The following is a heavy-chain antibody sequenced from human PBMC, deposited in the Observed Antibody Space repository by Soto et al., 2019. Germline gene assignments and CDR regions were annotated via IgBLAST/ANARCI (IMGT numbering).Heavy chain of an antibody. CDR3: ARGGPGHWATVTAYYSYGMDH. J-gene: IGHJ6*04. V-gene: IGHV1-46*01. CDR1: GYTFTSYY. CDR2: INPSGGST. Sequence: ASVKVSCKASGYTFTSYYMHWVRQAPGQGLEWMGIINPSGGSTSYAQKVQGRVTMTRDTSTSAVCMELSSRRSEDTAVYYCARGGPGHWATVTAYYSYGMDHWAEATMVAGSS. D-gene: IGHD4-17*01.